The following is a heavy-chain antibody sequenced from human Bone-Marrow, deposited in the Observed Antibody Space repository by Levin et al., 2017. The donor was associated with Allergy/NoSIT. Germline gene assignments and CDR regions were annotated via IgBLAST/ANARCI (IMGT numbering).Heavy chain of an antibody. CDR3: AREGTGDSQYYYYFMDV. CDR1: GFTFSAYS. Sequence: PGGSLRLSCAASGFTFSAYSMNWVRQAPGKGLEWVASISSTSSYLFYTDSVKGRFTISRDNAKNSLYLQMSSLRVEDTAVYYCAREGTGDSQYYYYFMDVWGKGTTVTVSS. CDR2: ISSTSSYL. J-gene: IGHJ6*03. D-gene: IGHD2-21*02. V-gene: IGHV3-21*01.